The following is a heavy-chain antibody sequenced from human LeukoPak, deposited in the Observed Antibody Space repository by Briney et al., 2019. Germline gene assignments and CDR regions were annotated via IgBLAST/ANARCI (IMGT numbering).Heavy chain of an antibody. CDR2: INPSGGST. J-gene: IGHJ4*02. CDR1: GYTFTSYY. CDR3: ARGPKRIAVAAAVDLGY. D-gene: IGHD6-19*01. Sequence: ASVKVSCKASGYTFTSYYMHWVRQAPGQGLEWMGIINPSGGSTSYARKFQGRVTMTRDTSTSTVYMELSSLRSEDTAVYYCARGPKRIAVAAAVDLGYWGQGTLVTVSS. V-gene: IGHV1-46*01.